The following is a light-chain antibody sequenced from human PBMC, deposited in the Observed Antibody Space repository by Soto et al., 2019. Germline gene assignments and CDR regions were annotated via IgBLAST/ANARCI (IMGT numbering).Light chain of an antibody. CDR2: WAS. Sequence: DIVMTQFPDSLSVSLGERATINCKSSQSAFSSNKNLVSWYQQKPGQPPKLLVYWASTRESGVPDRFSGSGSGTDFTLTISSLQAEDVAVYYCQQFFSSPPRLAFGGGTKVEIK. J-gene: IGKJ4*01. V-gene: IGKV4-1*01. CDR3: QQFFSSPPRLA. CDR1: QSAFSSNKNL.